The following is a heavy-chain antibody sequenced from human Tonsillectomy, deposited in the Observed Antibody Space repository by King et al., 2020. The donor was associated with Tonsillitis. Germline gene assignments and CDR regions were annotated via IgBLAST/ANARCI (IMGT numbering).Heavy chain of an antibody. CDR1: GFTFSNYG. D-gene: IGHD6-6*01. J-gene: IGHJ4*02. CDR2: ISSSSRSI. CDR3: ARGGASRPDY. Sequence: VQLVESGGGLVKPGGSLRLSCAVSGFTFSNYGMDWVRQAPGKGLEWVAYISSSSRSIDYADSVKGRFTISRDNAKNSLYLQTNSLRVEDTAMYYCARGGASRPDYWGQGTLVTVSS. V-gene: IGHV3-21*01.